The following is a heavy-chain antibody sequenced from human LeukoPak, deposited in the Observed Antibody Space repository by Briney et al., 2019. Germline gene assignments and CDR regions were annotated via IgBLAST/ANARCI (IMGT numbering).Heavy chain of an antibody. V-gene: IGHV3-30*18. CDR3: AKGSRDYGDYVPSPNWFDP. D-gene: IGHD4-17*01. Sequence: SGGSLRLSCAASGFTFSSYGTHWGRQAPSKGLGRVAVISDDGSNKYYADSVKGRFTISRDNSKNTLYLQMNSLRAEDTAVYYCAKGSRDYGDYVPSPNWFDPWGQGTLVTVSS. CDR2: ISDDGSNK. J-gene: IGHJ5*02. CDR1: GFTFSSYG.